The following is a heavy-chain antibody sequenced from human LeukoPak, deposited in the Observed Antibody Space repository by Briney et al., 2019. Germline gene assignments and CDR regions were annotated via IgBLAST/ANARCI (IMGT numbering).Heavy chain of an antibody. D-gene: IGHD3-10*01. CDR1: GYSISSGYY. V-gene: IGHV4-38-2*02. J-gene: IGHJ6*03. Sequence: SETLSLTCTVSGYSISSGYYWGWIRQPPGKGLEWIGSIYHSGSTYYNPSLKSRVTISVDTSKNQFSLKLSSVTAADTAVYYCARTGRVVYYYYYYMDVWGKGTTVTVSS. CDR2: IYHSGST. CDR3: ARTGRVVYYYYYYMDV.